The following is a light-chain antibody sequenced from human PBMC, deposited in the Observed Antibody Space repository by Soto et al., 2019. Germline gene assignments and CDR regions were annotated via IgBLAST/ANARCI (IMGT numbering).Light chain of an antibody. CDR2: DVT. J-gene: IGLJ1*01. CDR1: SSDVGGYNY. V-gene: IGLV2-14*01. CDR3: CSYTSASTPYV. Sequence: QSVLSQPASVSGSPGQSITISCTGTSSDVGGYNYVSWFQQHPGKAPKLMVYDVTNRPSGVSYRFSGSKSGNTASLIISGLQAEDEADYYCCSYTSASTPYVFGTGTKLTVL.